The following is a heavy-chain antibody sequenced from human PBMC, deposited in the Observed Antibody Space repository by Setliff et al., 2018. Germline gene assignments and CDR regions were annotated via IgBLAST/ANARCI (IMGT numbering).Heavy chain of an antibody. D-gene: IGHD6-6*01. CDR2: IYYNGTT. V-gene: IGHV4-59*01. CDR1: GASISSNY. J-gene: IGHJ5*02. Sequence: NPSETLSLTCSVSGASISSNYWSWIRQSPGKGLEWIGYIYYNGTTRYSPSLKSRVTISVDTSKNQFSLRLTSVTAADTAVYYCTSTPRGGINITTRAGAFDPWGQGTLVTVSS. CDR3: TSTPRGGINITTRAGAFDP.